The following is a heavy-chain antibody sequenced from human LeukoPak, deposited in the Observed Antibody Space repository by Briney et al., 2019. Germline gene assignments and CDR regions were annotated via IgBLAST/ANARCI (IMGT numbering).Heavy chain of an antibody. CDR1: GYTFTGYY. D-gene: IGHD3-9*01. CDR3: ARRITIRGGIDL. Sequence: WASVKVSCKASGYTFTGYYMHWVRQAPGQGLEWMGRINPNSGGTNYAQKFQGRVTMTRDTSISTAYMELSRLRSDDTAVYYCARRITIRGGIDLWGRGTLVTVSS. J-gene: IGHJ2*01. V-gene: IGHV1-2*06. CDR2: INPNSGGT.